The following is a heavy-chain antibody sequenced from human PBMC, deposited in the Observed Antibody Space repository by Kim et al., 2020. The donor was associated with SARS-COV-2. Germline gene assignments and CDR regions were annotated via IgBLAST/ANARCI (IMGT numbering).Heavy chain of an antibody. CDR3: ARDEAFWRGGPDAFDM. V-gene: IGHV3-30*07. Sequence: SVKGRFTITRENSKNAMYLEMNSLRVDETAVYFCARDEAFWRGGPDAFDMWGQGTMVTVSS. D-gene: IGHD3-3*01. J-gene: IGHJ3*02.